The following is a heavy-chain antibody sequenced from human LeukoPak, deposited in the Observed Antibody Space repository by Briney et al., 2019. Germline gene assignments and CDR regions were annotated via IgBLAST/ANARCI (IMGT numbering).Heavy chain of an antibody. D-gene: IGHD4-17*01. Sequence: GGSLSLSFAASGFPFYNYAINWVRPAPGKGLEWVSAISSNGAQYADSVQGRFAISRDNSKNTLYLQMNSLRVEDTAVYFCAKDPNGDYIGTFDIWGQGTMVTVSS. J-gene: IGHJ3*02. CDR3: AKDPNGDYIGTFDI. CDR1: GFPFYNYA. V-gene: IGHV3-23*01. CDR2: ISSNGA.